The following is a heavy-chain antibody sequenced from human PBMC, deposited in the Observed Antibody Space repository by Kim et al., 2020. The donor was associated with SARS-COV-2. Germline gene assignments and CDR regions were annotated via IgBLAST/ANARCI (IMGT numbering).Heavy chain of an antibody. CDR3: AREGSGSYYNPYYYGMDV. J-gene: IGHJ6*02. D-gene: IGHD3-10*01. V-gene: IGHV3-30*07. Sequence: KGRFTITRDNSKSTLYLQMNSLRAEDTAVYYCAREGSGSYYNPYYYGMDVWGQGTTVTVSS.